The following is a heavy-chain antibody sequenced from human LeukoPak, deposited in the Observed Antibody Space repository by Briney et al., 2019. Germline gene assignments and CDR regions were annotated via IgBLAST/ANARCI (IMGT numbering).Heavy chain of an antibody. CDR3: ARLDPMGGWFDP. CDR1: GGSISSSSYY. J-gene: IGHJ5*02. V-gene: IGHV4-39*01. D-gene: IGHD3-16*01. Sequence: PSETLSLTCTVSGGSISSSSYYWGWIRQPPGKGLEWIGSIYYSGSTYYNSSLKSRVTISVDTSKNQFSLKLSSVTAADTAVYYCARLDPMGGWFDPWGQGTLVTVSS. CDR2: IYYSGST.